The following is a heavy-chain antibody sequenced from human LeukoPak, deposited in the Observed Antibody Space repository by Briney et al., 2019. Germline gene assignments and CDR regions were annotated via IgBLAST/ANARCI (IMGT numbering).Heavy chain of an antibody. Sequence: SVKVSCKASGGTFSSYAISGVRQAPGQGLEWMGGIIPIFGTANYAQKFQGRVTITTDESTSTAYMELSSLRSEDTAVYYCASVGIRYCSSTSCLSWFDPWGQGTLVTVSS. V-gene: IGHV1-69*05. J-gene: IGHJ5*02. CDR3: ASVGIRYCSSTSCLSWFDP. D-gene: IGHD2-2*01. CDR1: GGTFSSYA. CDR2: IIPIFGTA.